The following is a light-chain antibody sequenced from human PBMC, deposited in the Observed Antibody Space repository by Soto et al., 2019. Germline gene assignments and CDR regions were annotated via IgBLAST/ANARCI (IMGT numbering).Light chain of an antibody. J-gene: IGKJ1*01. CDR1: QSIDIY. CDR2: AAS. Sequence: DIQMTQSPSSLSAFVGDRVTITCRSSQSIDIYLSWYQQKPGKTPKLLIYAASTLQSGVPSRFSGSGFGTDFTLTISGLQPEDFAAYYCQQSYSSPTFGQGTKVE. CDR3: QQSYSSPT. V-gene: IGKV1-39*01.